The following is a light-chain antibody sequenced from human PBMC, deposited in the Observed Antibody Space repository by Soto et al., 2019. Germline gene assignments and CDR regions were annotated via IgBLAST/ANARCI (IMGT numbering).Light chain of an antibody. CDR3: QHYNSYSEA. V-gene: IGKV1-5*03. CDR1: QTITRD. J-gene: IGKJ1*01. CDR2: KAS. Sequence: DIHMSQSPSSVSASVGYRFTITCRASQTITRDLNWYQQKPGKAPKLLIYKASTLQSGVPSRFRGSGSGTEFTLTISSLQPDDFETYYCQHYNSYSEAFGQGTKVDIK.